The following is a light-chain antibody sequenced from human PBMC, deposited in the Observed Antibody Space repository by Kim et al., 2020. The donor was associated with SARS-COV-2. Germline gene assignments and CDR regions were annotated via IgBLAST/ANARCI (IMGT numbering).Light chain of an antibody. CDR2: KAS. J-gene: IGKJ1*01. Sequence: DTQMTQSPSTLSASVGDRVTITCRASQSIYIWLAWYQQKPGKAPKLLIYKASSLESGVPSRFSGSGSGTDFTLTVSSLQPDDFATYYCQQYNSYPWTFGQGTKVDI. CDR1: QSIYIW. CDR3: QQYNSYPWT. V-gene: IGKV1-5*03.